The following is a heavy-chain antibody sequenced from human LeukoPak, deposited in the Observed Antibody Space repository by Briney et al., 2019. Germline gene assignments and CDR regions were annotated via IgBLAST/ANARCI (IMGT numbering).Heavy chain of an antibody. CDR1: GGSFSGYY. Sequence: SETLSLTCAVYGGSFSGYYWSWIRQPPGKGLEWIGEINHSGSTNYNPSLKSRVTISVDTSKNQFSLKLSSVTAADTAVYYCARLLDYGDFDPDAFDIWGQGTMVTVSS. J-gene: IGHJ3*02. V-gene: IGHV4-34*01. D-gene: IGHD4-17*01. CDR2: INHSGST. CDR3: ARLLDYGDFDPDAFDI.